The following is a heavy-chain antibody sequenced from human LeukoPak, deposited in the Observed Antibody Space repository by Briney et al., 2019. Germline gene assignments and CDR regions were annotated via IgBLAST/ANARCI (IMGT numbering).Heavy chain of an antibody. Sequence: GGSLRLSCAASGFTFSSYEMNWVRQAPGKGLEWVSYISSSGSTIYYADSVKGRFTISRDNSKNTVYLQMNSLRAEDTATYYCARDKGSPYLSSFDYWGQGALVTVSS. CDR2: ISSSGSTI. CDR1: GFTFSSYE. V-gene: IGHV3-48*03. D-gene: IGHD6-6*01. CDR3: ARDKGSPYLSSFDY. J-gene: IGHJ4*02.